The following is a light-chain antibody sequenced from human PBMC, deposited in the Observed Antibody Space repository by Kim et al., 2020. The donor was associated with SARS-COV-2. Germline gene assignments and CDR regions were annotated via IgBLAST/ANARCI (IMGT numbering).Light chain of an antibody. J-gene: IGKJ3*01. CDR3: QQYSSSPLT. CDR2: GAS. V-gene: IGKV3-20*01. CDR1: QSVGSSY. Sequence: SPGDRATPSCRASQSVGSSYLAWYQQRPGQAPRLLIYGASSRATGIPDRFSGSGSGTDFTLTISRLEPEDFAVYYCQQYSSSPLTFGPGTKVDIK.